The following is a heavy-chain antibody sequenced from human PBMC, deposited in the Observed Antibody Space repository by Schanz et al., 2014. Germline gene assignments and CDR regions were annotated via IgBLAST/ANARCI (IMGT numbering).Heavy chain of an antibody. Sequence: QVQLVQSGAEVKKPGASVKVSCKASGYTFTSYYMHWVRQAPGQGLEWMGIVNPGGGSTSVAQRFQTRVTLTRDTSTGTAYVGLTRLRFEDTAVYYCARDGVAAAGCDYWGQGTLVTVSS. CDR1: GYTFTSYY. CDR2: VNPGGGST. V-gene: IGHV1-46*03. D-gene: IGHD6-13*01. J-gene: IGHJ4*02. CDR3: ARDGVAAAGCDY.